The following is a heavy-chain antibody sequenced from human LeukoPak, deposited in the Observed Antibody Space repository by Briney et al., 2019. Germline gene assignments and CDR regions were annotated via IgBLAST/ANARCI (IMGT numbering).Heavy chain of an antibody. V-gene: IGHV4-30-4*07. CDR2: VYPSGTT. CDR3: ARGPHCAGDCSSIWFDP. J-gene: IGHJ5*02. D-gene: IGHD2-21*02. Sequence: SQTLSLTCVVSGDSISSGGYSWSWIRQPPGKGLEYIGYVYPSGTTYYNPSLQSRLTISIDTSKSQFSLELTSMTAADTAVYFCARGPHCAGDCSSIWFDPWGQGTLVIVSS. CDR1: GDSISSGGYS.